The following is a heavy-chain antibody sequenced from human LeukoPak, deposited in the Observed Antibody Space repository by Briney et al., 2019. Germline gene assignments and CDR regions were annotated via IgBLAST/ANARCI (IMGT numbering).Heavy chain of an antibody. J-gene: IGHJ5*02. CDR3: ATGSHSSGWS. CDR1: GFTFSSYA. V-gene: IGHV3-23*01. Sequence: PGGSLRLSCAASGFTFSSYAMSWVRRDPGKGLEWVSAISGSGGSTYYADSVKGRFTISRDNSKNTLYLQMNSLSAEDTAVYYCATGSHSSGWSWGQGTLVTVSS. CDR2: ISGSGGST. D-gene: IGHD6-19*01.